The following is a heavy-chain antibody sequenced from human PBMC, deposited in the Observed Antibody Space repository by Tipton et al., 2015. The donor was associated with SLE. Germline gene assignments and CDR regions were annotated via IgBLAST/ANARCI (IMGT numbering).Heavy chain of an antibody. V-gene: IGHV4-59*07. Sequence: TLSLTCAVYGGSFSGYYWSWIRQPPGKGLEWIGYIYYSGSTNYNPSLKSRVTISVDTSKNQFSLKLSSVTAADTAVYYCARGGVVPAANALKILYYYYGMDVWGQGTTVTVSS. D-gene: IGHD2-2*01. CDR2: IYYSGST. J-gene: IGHJ6*02. CDR3: ARGGVVPAANALKILYYYYGMDV. CDR1: GGSFSGYY.